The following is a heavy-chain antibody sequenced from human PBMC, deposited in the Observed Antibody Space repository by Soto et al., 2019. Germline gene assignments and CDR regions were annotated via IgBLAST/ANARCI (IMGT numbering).Heavy chain of an antibody. D-gene: IGHD3-22*01. CDR2: ISYDGSNK. J-gene: IGHJ5*02. Sequence: PGGSLRLSCAASGFTFSSYGMHWVRQAPGKGLEWVAVISYDGSNKYYADSVKGRFTISRDNSKNTLYLQMNSLRAEDTAVYYCAKDVYDSISGFDPWGQGTLVTVSS. CDR3: AKDVYDSISGFDP. CDR1: GFTFSSYG. V-gene: IGHV3-30*18.